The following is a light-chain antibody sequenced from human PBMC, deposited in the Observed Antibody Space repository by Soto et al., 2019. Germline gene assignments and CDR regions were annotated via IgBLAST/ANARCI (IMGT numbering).Light chain of an antibody. CDR2: SNN. V-gene: IGLV1-44*01. CDR1: RSNIGSNT. J-gene: IGLJ2*01. Sequence: QSVLSQPPSASGTPGQRVTISCSGSRSNIGSNTENWYQQLPGTAPKLLMYSNNQRPSGVSDRFSGSKSGTSASLAVRGLQSEDEADYYCATWDDSLNGHVVFGGGTQLTVL. CDR3: ATWDDSLNGHVV.